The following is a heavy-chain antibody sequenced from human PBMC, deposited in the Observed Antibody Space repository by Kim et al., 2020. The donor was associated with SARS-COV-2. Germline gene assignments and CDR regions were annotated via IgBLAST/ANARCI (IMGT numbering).Heavy chain of an antibody. Sequence: SETLSLTCAVYGGSFSGYYWSWIRQPPGKGLEWIGEINHSGSTNYNPSLKSRVTISVDTSKNQFSLKLSSVTAADTAVYYCAREPYWRYYDSSGLLFFDYWGQGTLVTVSS. CDR1: GGSFSGYY. D-gene: IGHD3-22*01. V-gene: IGHV4-34*01. J-gene: IGHJ4*02. CDR2: INHSGST. CDR3: AREPYWRYYDSSGLLFFDY.